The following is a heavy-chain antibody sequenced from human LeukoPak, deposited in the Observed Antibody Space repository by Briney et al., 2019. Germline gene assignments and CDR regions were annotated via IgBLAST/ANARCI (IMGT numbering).Heavy chain of an antibody. V-gene: IGHV4-59*01. Sequence: PSETLSLTCTVSGGSISNYYWSWIRQPPGKGLEWIGYIYYSGSTNYNPSLKSRVTISVDTSKKQFSLRLSSVTAADTAVYYCAGGGGPFYFDYVWGSYRPFDYWGQGTLVTVSS. CDR2: IYYSGST. CDR3: AGGGGPFYFDYVWGSYRPFDY. CDR1: GGSISNYY. D-gene: IGHD3-16*02. J-gene: IGHJ4*02.